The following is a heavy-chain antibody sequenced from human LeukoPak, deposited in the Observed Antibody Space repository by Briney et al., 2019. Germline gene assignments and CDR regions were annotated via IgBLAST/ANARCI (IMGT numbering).Heavy chain of an antibody. D-gene: IGHD4-17*01. Sequence: GGSLRLSCSASGFTFTTYGMNWVRQAPGKGLEWVSGIGGSGTRTYYADSVKGRFTISRDNSKNTLYLQMNSLRDEDTAVYYCARAMNGDSYFDYWGQGTLVTVSS. CDR3: ARAMNGDSYFDY. V-gene: IGHV3-23*01. CDR2: IGGSGTRT. J-gene: IGHJ4*02. CDR1: GFTFTTYG.